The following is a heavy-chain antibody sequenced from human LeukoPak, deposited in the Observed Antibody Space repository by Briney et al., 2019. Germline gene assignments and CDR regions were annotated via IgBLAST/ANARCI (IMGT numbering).Heavy chain of an antibody. CDR3: ARHERGAENLDY. CDR1: GASISNYY. Sequence: SETLSLTCTVSGASISNYYWSWIRQPPGKGLECIGYVSYSGRTNHNPSLKSRVTISADPSKNQFPLKLTSLTAADTAVYYWARHERGAENLDYWGQGTLVTVSS. J-gene: IGHJ4*02. CDR2: VSYSGRT. D-gene: IGHD1-1*01. V-gene: IGHV4-59*08.